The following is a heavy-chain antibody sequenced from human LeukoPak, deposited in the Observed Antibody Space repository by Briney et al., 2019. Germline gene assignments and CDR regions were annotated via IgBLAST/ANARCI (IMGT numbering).Heavy chain of an antibody. Sequence: SETLSLTCTVSGGSISSGGYYWSWIRQPPGKGLEWIGYIYYSGSTNYNPSLKSRVTISVDTSKNQFSLKLSSVTAADTAVYYCARRDSSGYYSLDYWGQGTLVTVSS. CDR1: GGSISSGGYY. J-gene: IGHJ4*02. CDR2: IYYSGST. D-gene: IGHD3-22*01. CDR3: ARRDSSGYYSLDY. V-gene: IGHV4-61*08.